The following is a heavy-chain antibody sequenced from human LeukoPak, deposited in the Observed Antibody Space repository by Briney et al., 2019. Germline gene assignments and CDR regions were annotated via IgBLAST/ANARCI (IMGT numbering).Heavy chain of an antibody. CDR3: ARIRGAVTYYFDY. Sequence: PGGSLRLSCVASGFSFSTYVGGWFRQAPGKGLQWVSVIGDSGGTTHYADSVKGRFTISRDNSRNTLYLQMNGLRDEDTAIYYCARIRGAVTYYFDYCGQGTLVTVSS. V-gene: IGHV3-23*01. J-gene: IGHJ4*02. CDR2: IGDSGGTT. CDR1: GFSFSTYV. D-gene: IGHD1-26*01.